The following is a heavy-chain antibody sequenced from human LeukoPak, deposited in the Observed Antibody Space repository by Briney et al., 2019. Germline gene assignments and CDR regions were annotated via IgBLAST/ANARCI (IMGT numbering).Heavy chain of an antibody. V-gene: IGHV1-8*01. Sequence: ASVKVSCKASGYTFTSYDINWVRQATGQGLEWMGWMNPNSGNTGYAQKFQGRVTMTRNTSISIAYMELSSLRSEDTAVYYCARARSIAAAGTLGYWGQGTLVTVSS. CDR3: ARARSIAAAGTLGY. CDR1: GYTFTSYD. D-gene: IGHD6-13*01. J-gene: IGHJ4*02. CDR2: MNPNSGNT.